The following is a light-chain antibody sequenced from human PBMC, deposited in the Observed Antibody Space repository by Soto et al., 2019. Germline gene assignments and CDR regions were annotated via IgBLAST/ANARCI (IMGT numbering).Light chain of an antibody. J-gene: IGKJ5*01. V-gene: IGKV3-15*01. CDR1: RHIRTD. CDR2: GAS. Sequence: EIVMTQSPVTLSLSPGEKATLSCRASRHIRTDLAWYQQRPGQAPRLLIYGASARATGIPARFSGSGSGTEFTLTISSLQSEDFAVYYCQQYNNWPPITFGQGTRLEIK. CDR3: QQYNNWPPIT.